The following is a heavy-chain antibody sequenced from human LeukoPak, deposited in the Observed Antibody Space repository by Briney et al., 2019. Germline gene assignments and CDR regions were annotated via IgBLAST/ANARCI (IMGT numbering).Heavy chain of an antibody. CDR2: IRCSGGNK. J-gene: IGHJ5*01. D-gene: IGHD3-22*01. Sequence: GGSLRLSCAASGFTFSSYGMRWVRQAPGKGLEWVASIRCSGGNKYYADSVKGRFTISRDNSKNTLYLQMNSLRAEGTAVYCCAKDSGYWFDYGGQGALIAVSS. V-gene: IGHV3-30*02. CDR3: AKDSGYWFDY. CDR1: GFTFSSYG.